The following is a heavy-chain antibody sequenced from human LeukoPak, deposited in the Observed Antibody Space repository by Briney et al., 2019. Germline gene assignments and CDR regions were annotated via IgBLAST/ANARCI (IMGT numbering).Heavy chain of an antibody. CDR3: ARGVTGWFGGFDY. CDR1: GGSISSSGYY. Sequence: SQTLSLTCTVSGGSISSSGYYWSWIRQHPGKGLGWIGYIYYSWSTDYNPSLKSRVTISMDTSKNQFSLKLSSVTAADTAVYYCARGVTGWFGGFDYWGQGTLVTVSS. D-gene: IGHD3-16*01. CDR2: IYYSWST. J-gene: IGHJ4*02. V-gene: IGHV4-31*03.